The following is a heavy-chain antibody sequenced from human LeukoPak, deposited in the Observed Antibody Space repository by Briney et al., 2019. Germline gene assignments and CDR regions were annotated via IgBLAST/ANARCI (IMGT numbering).Heavy chain of an antibody. J-gene: IGHJ6*02. V-gene: IGHV3-21*01. Sequence: GGSLRLSCAASGFTFSSYSMNWVRQAPGKGLEWVSSISSSSSYIYYADSVKGRFTISRDNAKNSLYLQMNSLRAEDTAVYYCARGVAIVVGMDVWGQGTTVTVSS. CDR1: GFTFSSYS. CDR3: ARGVAIVVGMDV. D-gene: IGHD2-2*01. CDR2: ISSSSSYI.